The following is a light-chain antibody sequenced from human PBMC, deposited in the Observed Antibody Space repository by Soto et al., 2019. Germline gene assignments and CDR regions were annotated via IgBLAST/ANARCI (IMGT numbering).Light chain of an antibody. CDR3: QEYGSSRT. CDR1: QSVSGTY. V-gene: IGKV3-20*01. J-gene: IGKJ1*01. CDR2: GAS. Sequence: EIVLTQSPGTLSLSPGERATLSCRASQSVSGTYLAWYQQKPGQAPRLLIYGASNRATGIPDRFSGSASGTDFTLIISRLEPEDFAVYFCQEYGSSRTFGQGTKVEIK.